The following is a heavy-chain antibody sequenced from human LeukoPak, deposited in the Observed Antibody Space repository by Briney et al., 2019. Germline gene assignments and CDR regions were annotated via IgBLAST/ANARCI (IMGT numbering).Heavy chain of an antibody. V-gene: IGHV3-23*01. D-gene: IGHD1-26*01. J-gene: IGHJ6*03. CDR1: GFTFSSYA. CDR2: ISGSGGST. Sequence: GGSLRLSCAASGFTFSSYAMSWVRQAPGKGLEWVSAISGSGGSTYYADSVKGRFTISRDNSKNTLYLQMNSLRAEDTAVYYCAKWAGDVGEVYYYYYMDVWGKGTTVTVSS. CDR3: AKWAGDVGEVYYYYYMDV.